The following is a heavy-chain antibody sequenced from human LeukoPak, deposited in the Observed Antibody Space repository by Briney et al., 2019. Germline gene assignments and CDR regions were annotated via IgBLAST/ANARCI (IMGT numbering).Heavy chain of an antibody. J-gene: IGHJ4*02. CDR1: GGSISSYY. CDR3: ARQSSVRGGYDY. V-gene: IGHV4-59*01. D-gene: IGHD3-16*01. Sequence: TSETLSLTCTVSGGSISSYYWSWIRQPPGKGLEWIGYIYYSGSTNYNPSLKSRVTISVDTSKNQFSLKLSSVTAADTAVYYCARQSSVRGGYDYWGQGTLDTVSS. CDR2: IYYSGST.